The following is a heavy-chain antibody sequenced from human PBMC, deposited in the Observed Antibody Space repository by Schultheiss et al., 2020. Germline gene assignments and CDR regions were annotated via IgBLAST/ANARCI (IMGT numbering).Heavy chain of an antibody. D-gene: IGHD6-13*01. J-gene: IGHJ4*02. CDR1: GFTVSSNY. CDR2: ISYDGSNK. CDR3: AKSSSSDY. V-gene: IGHV3-30*18. Sequence: GGSLRLSCAASGFTVSSNYMSWVRQAPGKGLEWVAVISYDGSNKYYADSVKGRFTISRDNSKNTLYLQMNSLRAEDTAVYYCAKSSSSDYWGQGTLVTVSS.